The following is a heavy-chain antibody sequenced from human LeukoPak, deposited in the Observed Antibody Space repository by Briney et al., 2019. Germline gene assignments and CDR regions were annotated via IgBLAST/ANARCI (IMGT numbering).Heavy chain of an antibody. Sequence: GGSLRLSCAASGCTFSSYEMDWVRQAPGKGLEWVSYISSSGSAIYYADSVKGRFTISRDNAKNSLYLQMNSLRAEDTAVYYCAGDKLNWGSGYFDYWGQGTLVTVSS. CDR3: AGDKLNWGSGYFDY. J-gene: IGHJ4*02. V-gene: IGHV3-48*03. D-gene: IGHD7-27*01. CDR2: ISSSGSAI. CDR1: GCTFSSYE.